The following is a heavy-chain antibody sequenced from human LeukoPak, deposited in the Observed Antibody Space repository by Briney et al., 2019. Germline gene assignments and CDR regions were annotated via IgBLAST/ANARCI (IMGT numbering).Heavy chain of an antibody. D-gene: IGHD3-22*01. CDR3: AREDKRITMIVVVIGAFDI. Sequence: SETLSLTCAVYGGSFSGYYWSWIRQPPGKGLEWIGEINHSVSTNYKPSHKSRVTISVDTSKNQFSLKLSSVTAADTAVYYCAREDKRITMIVVVIGAFDIWGQGTMVTVSS. J-gene: IGHJ3*02. V-gene: IGHV4-34*01. CDR2: INHSVST. CDR1: GGSFSGYY.